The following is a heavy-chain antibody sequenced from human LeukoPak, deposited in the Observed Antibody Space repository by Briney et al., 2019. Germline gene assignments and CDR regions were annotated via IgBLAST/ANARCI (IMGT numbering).Heavy chain of an antibody. CDR1: VFTFSSYG. CDR3: AKVRYRSSWYGCYFDY. D-gene: IGHD6-13*01. CDR2: IRYDGYNK. V-gene: IGHV3-30*02. Sequence: GGSLRLSCAASVFTFSSYGMHCVRQAPGKGLECVAYIRYDGYNKYYADSVKGRFTISRDNSKNTLYLQMTSLRAEDRAVYYCAKVRYRSSWYGCYFDYWGQGTLVTVSS. J-gene: IGHJ4*02.